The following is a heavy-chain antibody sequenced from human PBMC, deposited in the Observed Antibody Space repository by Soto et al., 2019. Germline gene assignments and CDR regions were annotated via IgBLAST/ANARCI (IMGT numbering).Heavy chain of an antibody. CDR3: ARSDNYCGGDCYSGSWYFDL. Sequence: ASVKVSCKASGGTFSSYTISWVRQAPGQGLEWMGRIIPILGIANYAQKFQGRVTITADKSTSTAYMELSSLRSEDTAVYYCARSDNYCGGDCYSGSWYFDLWGRGTLVTVSS. V-gene: IGHV1-69*02. J-gene: IGHJ2*01. CDR2: IIPILGIA. CDR1: GGTFSSYT. D-gene: IGHD2-21*02.